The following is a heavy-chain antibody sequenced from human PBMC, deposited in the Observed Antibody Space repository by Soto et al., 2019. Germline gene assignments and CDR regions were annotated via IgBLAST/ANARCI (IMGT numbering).Heavy chain of an antibody. CDR3: ATTMFNNDYGAQTDAFDI. J-gene: IGHJ3*02. V-gene: IGHV5-51*01. Sequence: GESLKISCKGSGYSFTSYWIGWVRQMPGKGLEWMGIIYPGDSDTRYSPSFQGQVTISADKSISTAYLQWSSLKASDTAMYYCATTMFNNDYGAQTDAFDIWGQGTMVTVAS. CDR1: GYSFTSYW. CDR2: IYPGDSDT. D-gene: IGHD4-17*01.